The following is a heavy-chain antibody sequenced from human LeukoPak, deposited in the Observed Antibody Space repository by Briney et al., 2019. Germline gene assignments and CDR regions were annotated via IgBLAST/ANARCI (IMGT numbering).Heavy chain of an antibody. CDR1: GFTFSSYW. CDR3: ARDWLGIAAAGGEGYFDY. V-gene: IGHV3-7*04. J-gene: IGHJ4*02. CDR2: IKQDGSGK. Sequence: GGSLRLSCAASGFTFSSYWMSWVRQAPGKGLEWVANIKQDGSGKYYVDSVKGRFTISRDNAKNSLYLQMNSLRAEDTAVYYCARDWLGIAAAGGEGYFDYWGQGTLVTVSS. D-gene: IGHD6-13*01.